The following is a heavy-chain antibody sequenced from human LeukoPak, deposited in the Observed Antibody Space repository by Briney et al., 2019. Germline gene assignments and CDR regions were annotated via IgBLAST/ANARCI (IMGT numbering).Heavy chain of an antibody. V-gene: IGHV5-51*01. CDR2: IHPYDSNI. CDR1: EYHLRTYS. J-gene: IGHJ4*02. CDR3: ARRLSTGYYHY. D-gene: IGHD2-8*02. Sequence: GEALKISCCCSEYHLRTYSLDSVRPMPGECLDWVAIIHPYDSNIRYSTSFQGQVTISADKSISTAYLEWSSLKASDTAMYYCARRLSTGYYHYWGQGTLVTVSS.